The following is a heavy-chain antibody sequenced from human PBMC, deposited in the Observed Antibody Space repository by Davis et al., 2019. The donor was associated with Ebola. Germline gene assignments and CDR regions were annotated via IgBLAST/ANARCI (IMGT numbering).Heavy chain of an antibody. CDR2: IGPSGTDI. CDR1: GFIFSSYE. J-gene: IGHJ4*02. V-gene: IGHV3-48*03. D-gene: IGHD2-21*01. Sequence: GEFLKISCAASGFIFSSYEMTWVRQAPGGGLEWISYIGPSGTDIAYADSVRGRFTISRDNAKNSLFLHMNSLRAEDTALYYCARERTSCGGDCLDYWGQGTLVSVSS. CDR3: ARERTSCGGDCLDY.